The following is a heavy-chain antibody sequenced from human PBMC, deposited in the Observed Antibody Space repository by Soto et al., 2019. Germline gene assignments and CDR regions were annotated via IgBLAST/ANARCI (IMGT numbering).Heavy chain of an antibody. Sequence: SETLSLTCAVSGGSISSGGYSWSWIRQPPGKGLEWIGYIYYSGSTNYNPSLKSRVTISVDTSKNQFSLKLSSVTAADTAVYYCARDDSGPEAFDFWGQGTLVTVSS. CDR1: GGSISSGGYS. CDR2: IYYSGST. J-gene: IGHJ4*02. V-gene: IGHV4-61*08. CDR3: ARDDSGPEAFDF. D-gene: IGHD6-19*01.